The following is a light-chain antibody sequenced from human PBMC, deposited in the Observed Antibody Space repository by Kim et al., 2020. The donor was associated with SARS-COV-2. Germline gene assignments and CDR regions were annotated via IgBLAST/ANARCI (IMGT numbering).Light chain of an antibody. V-gene: IGKV3-15*01. CDR2: NAS. CDR1: QSVSSK. CDR3: HHYYNWPRT. J-gene: IGKJ1*01. Sequence: EIVMTHSPATLSVSPGERATLSCRASQSVSSKLAWYQQKPGQGPRLLIYNASTRATGIPAGFSGSGSGTEFTLTISRLQSEDFAVYYCHHYYNWPRTFGQGTKVDIK.